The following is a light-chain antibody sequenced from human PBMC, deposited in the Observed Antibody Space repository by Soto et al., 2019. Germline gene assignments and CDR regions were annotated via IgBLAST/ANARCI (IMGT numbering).Light chain of an antibody. J-gene: IGKJ4*01. CDR3: QQYNNWPLT. CDR1: PSVSSN. Sequence: ETEMTQSPATLSVSPGDIATLSCRASPSVSSNLAWFRQEPGQAPRLLIYGAFTRATGIPARFSGGGSGTEFTLTISSLQSEDFAVYYCQQYNNWPLTFGGGTKVEIK. V-gene: IGKV3-15*01. CDR2: GAF.